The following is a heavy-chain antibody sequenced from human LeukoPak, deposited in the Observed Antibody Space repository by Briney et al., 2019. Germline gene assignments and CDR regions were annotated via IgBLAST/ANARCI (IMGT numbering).Heavy chain of an antibody. Sequence: GGSLRLSCAASGFTFSSYWMSWVRQAPGKGLKWVANIKQDGSEKYYVDSVKGRFTISRDNAKNSLYLQMNSLRAEDTAVYYSARGQDGDYEIDSGQRTLVTVSS. CDR3: ARGQDGDYEID. CDR2: IKQDGSEK. J-gene: IGHJ4*02. D-gene: IGHD4-17*01. V-gene: IGHV3-7*01. CDR1: GFTFSSYW.